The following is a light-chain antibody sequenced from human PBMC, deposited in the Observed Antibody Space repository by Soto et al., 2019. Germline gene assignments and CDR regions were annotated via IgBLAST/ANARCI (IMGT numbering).Light chain of an antibody. V-gene: IGLV1-44*01. Sequence: QSVLTQPPSASGTPGQRVTISCSGGISNIGSNTVSWYQQLPGTAPKLLIYSNIERPSGVPDRFSGSNSGTSASLAISGLQSEDEADYSCAAWDDSLIGVVFGGGTKLTVL. CDR2: SNI. CDR1: ISNIGSNT. J-gene: IGLJ2*01. CDR3: AAWDDSLIGVV.